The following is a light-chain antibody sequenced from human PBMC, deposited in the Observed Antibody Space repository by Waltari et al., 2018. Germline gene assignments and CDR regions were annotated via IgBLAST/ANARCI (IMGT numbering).Light chain of an antibody. V-gene: IGKV3-20*01. CDR1: QSISRF. Sequence: EIMLTQSPGTLSLSPGASATLSCRASQSISRFLAWYQQKPGQAPRLLIYDASTRATGIPDRFSGSGSGTDFSLTISRLEPEDIAVYYCQKYGSVPATFGQGTKVEIK. CDR3: QKYGSVPAT. J-gene: IGKJ1*01. CDR2: DAS.